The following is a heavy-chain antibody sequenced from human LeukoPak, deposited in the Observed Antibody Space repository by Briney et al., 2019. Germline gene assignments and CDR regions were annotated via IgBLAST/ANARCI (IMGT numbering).Heavy chain of an antibody. J-gene: IGHJ3*02. D-gene: IGHD6-25*01. Sequence: ASVRVSCKASGYTFTSYGISWVRQAPGQGLEWMGWISAYNGNTNYAQKLQGRVTMTTDTSTSTAYMELTSLRSDATAVYYCARDAALGAFDIWGRGTMVTVSS. CDR2: ISAYNGNT. V-gene: IGHV1-18*01. CDR1: GYTFTSYG. CDR3: ARDAALGAFDI.